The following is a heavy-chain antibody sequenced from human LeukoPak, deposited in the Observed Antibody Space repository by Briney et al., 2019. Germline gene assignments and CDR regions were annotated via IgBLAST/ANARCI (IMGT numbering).Heavy chain of an antibody. J-gene: IGHJ4*02. Sequence: PGGSLRLSCAASGFTFSSYSMNWVRQAPGKGLEWVSSISSSSSYIYYADSVKGRFTISRDNAKNSLYLQMNSLRAEDTAVYYCARDRFVVVPAARGYFDYWAREPWSPSPQ. CDR1: GFTFSSYS. CDR2: ISSSSSYI. D-gene: IGHD2-2*01. CDR3: ARDRFVVVPAARGYFDY. V-gene: IGHV3-21*01.